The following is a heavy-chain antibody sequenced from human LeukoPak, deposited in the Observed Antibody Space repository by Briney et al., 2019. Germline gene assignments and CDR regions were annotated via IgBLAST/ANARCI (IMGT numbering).Heavy chain of an antibody. D-gene: IGHD3-16*01. CDR2: ISSSSSYI. Sequence: PGGSLRLSCAASGFTFSSYSMNWVRQAPGKGLKWVSSISSSSSYIYYADSVKGRFTISRDNAKNSLYLQMNSLRAEDTAVYYCARSLGIGPHYFDNWGQGTLVTVSS. CDR3: ARSLGIGPHYFDN. J-gene: IGHJ4*02. CDR1: GFTFSSYS. V-gene: IGHV3-21*01.